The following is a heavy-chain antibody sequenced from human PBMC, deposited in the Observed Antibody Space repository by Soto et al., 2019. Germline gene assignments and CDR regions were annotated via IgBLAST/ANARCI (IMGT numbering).Heavy chain of an antibody. D-gene: IGHD5-18*01. CDR3: AXLVWSYGTWFDP. J-gene: IGHJ5*02. V-gene: IGHV4-59*08. Sequence: SETLSLTCTVSGGSIISYYWSWILQPPGKGLEWIGYIYYSGSTNYNPSLKSRVTISVDTSKNQFSLKLSSVTAADTAVYYCAXLVWSYGTWFDPWGQGTLVTVS. CDR2: IYYSGST. CDR1: GGSIISYY.